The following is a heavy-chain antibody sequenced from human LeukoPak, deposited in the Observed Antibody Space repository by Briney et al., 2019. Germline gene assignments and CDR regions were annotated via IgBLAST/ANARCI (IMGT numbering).Heavy chain of an antibody. CDR3: AREKYGNFDY. D-gene: IGHD1-1*01. CDR2: ISANNGNT. CDR1: GYTFSMYG. J-gene: IGHJ4*02. Sequence: ASVKVSCKTSGYTFSMYGISWVRQAPGQGLEYMGWISANNGNTKYLQKFQGRVTMTTDTSTSTAYMELRSLRSDDTAVYYCAREKYGNFDYWGQGTLVTVSS. V-gene: IGHV1-18*01.